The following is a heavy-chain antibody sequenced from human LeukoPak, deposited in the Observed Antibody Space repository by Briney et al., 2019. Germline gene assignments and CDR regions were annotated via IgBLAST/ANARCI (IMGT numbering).Heavy chain of an antibody. CDR3: ARGSYYDFWSGYYSSYFDY. CDR1: GFTFDDYG. Sequence: GGSLRLSCAASGFTFDDYGMSWVRQAPGKGLEWVSGINWNGGSTGYADSVKGRFTISRDNAKNSLYLQMNSLRAEDTAVYYCARGSYYDFWSGYYSSYFDYWGQGTLVTVSS. V-gene: IGHV3-20*04. J-gene: IGHJ4*02. D-gene: IGHD3-3*01. CDR2: INWNGGST.